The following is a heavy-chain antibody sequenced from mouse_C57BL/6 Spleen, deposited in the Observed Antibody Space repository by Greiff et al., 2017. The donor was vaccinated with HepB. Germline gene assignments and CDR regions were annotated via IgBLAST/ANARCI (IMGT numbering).Heavy chain of an antibody. CDR3: ARGSKRAMDY. CDR2: IYPSDSET. J-gene: IGHJ4*01. V-gene: IGHV1-61*01. Sequence: VQLQQPGAELVRPGSSVKLSCKASGYTFTSYWMDWVKQRPGQGLEWIGNIYPSDSETHYNQKFKDKATLTVDKSSSTAYMQLSSLTSEDSAVYYCARGSKRAMDYWGQGTSVTVSS. CDR1: GYTFTSYW. D-gene: IGHD2-5*01.